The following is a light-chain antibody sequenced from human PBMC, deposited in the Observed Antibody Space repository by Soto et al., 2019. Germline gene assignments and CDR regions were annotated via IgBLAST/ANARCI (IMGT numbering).Light chain of an antibody. V-gene: IGKV4-1*01. CDR2: WAS. CDR1: QSVLYSSNNKNN. J-gene: IGKJ4*01. Sequence: DIVMTQSPDSLAVSLGERATINCKSSQSVLYSSNNKNNLAWYQQKPGQPPKLLIYWASTRESGVPDRFSGSGSGTDFTLTIRSLEAEDVAVYYCQQYYSTPLTFGGGTKVAIK. CDR3: QQYYSTPLT.